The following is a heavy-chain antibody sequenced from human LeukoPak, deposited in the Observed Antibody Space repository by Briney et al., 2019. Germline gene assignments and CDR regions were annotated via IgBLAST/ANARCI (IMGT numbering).Heavy chain of an antibody. Sequence: SETLSLTCTVSGGSISSYYWSWIRQPPGKGLEWIGYIYYSGSTSYNPSLKSRVTISVDTSKNQFSLKLSSVTAADTAVYYCARDPSIAARPHWYFDLWGRGTLVTVSS. CDR1: GGSISSYY. V-gene: IGHV4-59*01. J-gene: IGHJ2*01. CDR3: ARDPSIAARPHWYFDL. D-gene: IGHD6-6*01. CDR2: IYYSGST.